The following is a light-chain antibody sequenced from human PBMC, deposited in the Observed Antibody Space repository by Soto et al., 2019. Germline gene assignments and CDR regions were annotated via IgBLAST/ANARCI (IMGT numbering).Light chain of an antibody. CDR3: QQHINWPLT. J-gene: IGKJ4*01. V-gene: IGKV3-11*01. Sequence: GLKQSPATLSFSPGERATLSCRASQSVSSYLAWYQQKPGQAPRLLIYDASNRATGIPARFSGSGSGTDFTLTISSLEPEDFALYYCQQHINWPLTFGGGTKVDIK. CDR2: DAS. CDR1: QSVSSY.